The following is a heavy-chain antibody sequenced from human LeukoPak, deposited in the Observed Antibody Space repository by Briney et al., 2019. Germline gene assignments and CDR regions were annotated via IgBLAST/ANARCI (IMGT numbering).Heavy chain of an antibody. CDR3: AREDGYNAPFDY. J-gene: IGHJ4*02. Sequence: SVKGRFTISRDNSKNMPYLQMNSLRAEDTAVYYCAREDGYNAPFDYWGQGTLVAVSS. D-gene: IGHD5-24*01. V-gene: IGHV3-53*01.